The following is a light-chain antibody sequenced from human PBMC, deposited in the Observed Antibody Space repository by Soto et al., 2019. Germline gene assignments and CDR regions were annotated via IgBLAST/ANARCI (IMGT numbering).Light chain of an antibody. Sequence: EIVMTQSPATLSVSPGETATLSCRASQSVTYNLAWYQHKPGQGPRLLIYGAFTRATGIPARFSGSGSGTEFTLTISSLQSEDFAVYYFPQYKNWTPLTCGGGTKVEIQ. CDR2: GAF. CDR1: QSVTYN. CDR3: PQYKNWTPLT. J-gene: IGKJ4*02. V-gene: IGKV3-15*01.